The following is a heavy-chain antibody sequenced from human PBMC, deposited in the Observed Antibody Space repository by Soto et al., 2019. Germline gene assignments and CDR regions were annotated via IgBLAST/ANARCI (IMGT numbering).Heavy chain of an antibody. D-gene: IGHD3-9*01. CDR3: GRDLATGNYYYYGMDV. CDR2: IYYSGST. CDR1: GGSISSYY. Sequence: SETLSLTCTVSGGSISSYYWSWIRQPPGKGLEWIGYIYYSGSTNYNPSLKSRVTISVDTSKNQFSLKLSSVTAADTAVYYCGRDLATGNYYYYGMDVWGQGTTVTVSS. J-gene: IGHJ6*02. V-gene: IGHV4-59*01.